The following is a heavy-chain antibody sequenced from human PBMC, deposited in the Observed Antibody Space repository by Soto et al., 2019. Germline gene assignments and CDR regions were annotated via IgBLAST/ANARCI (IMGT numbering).Heavy chain of an antibody. V-gene: IGHV3-30*18. CDR2: LSYDGSNK. J-gene: IGHJ4*02. CDR1: GFFFGGYA. D-gene: IGHD6-19*01. CDR3: AKERHGYTSGSGFDY. Sequence: GGSLRLSCAASGFFFGGYAMHWVRQAPGKGLEWVAFLSYDGSNKYYADSVKGRFTISRDNSKNTLYLQMNSLRREDTAVYYCAKERHGYTSGSGFDYWGQGTLVTVSS.